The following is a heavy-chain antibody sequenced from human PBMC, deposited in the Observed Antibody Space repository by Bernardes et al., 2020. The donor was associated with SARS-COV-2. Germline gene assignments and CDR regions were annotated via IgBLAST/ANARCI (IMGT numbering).Heavy chain of an antibody. J-gene: IGHJ3*02. D-gene: IGHD3-10*01. V-gene: IGHV3-9*01. CDR2: ISWNSGSI. CDR3: AKDPFGEDTEYAFDI. CDR1: GFTFDDYA. Sequence: GGSLRLSCAASGFTFDDYAMHWVRQAPGKGLEWVSGISWNSGSIGYADSVKGRFTISRDNAKNSLYLQMNSLRAEDTALYYCAKDPFGEDTEYAFDIWGQGTMVTVSS.